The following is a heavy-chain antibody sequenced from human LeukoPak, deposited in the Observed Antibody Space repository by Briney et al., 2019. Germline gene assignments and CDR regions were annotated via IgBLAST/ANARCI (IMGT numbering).Heavy chain of an antibody. D-gene: IGHD1-26*01. J-gene: IGHJ4*02. CDR2: IKQDGSEK. CDR3: VKDSPPRYSGSPPAY. V-gene: IGHV3-7*03. CDR1: GFTFSSYA. Sequence: GGSLRLSCAASGFTFSSYAMSWVRQAPGKGLEWVANIKQDGSEKYYVDSVKGRFTISRDNAKNSLYLQMNSLRAEDTAVYYCVKDSPPRYSGSPPAYWGQGTLVTVSS.